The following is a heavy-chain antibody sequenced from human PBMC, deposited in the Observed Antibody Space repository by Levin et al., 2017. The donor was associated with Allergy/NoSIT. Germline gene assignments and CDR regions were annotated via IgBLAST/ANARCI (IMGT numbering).Heavy chain of an antibody. V-gene: IGHV1-18*01. CDR2: ISAYNGNT. D-gene: IGHD1-26*01. Sequence: GESLKISCKASGYTFTSYGISWVRQAPGQGLEWMGWISAYNGNTNYAQKLQGRVTMTTDTSTSTAYMELRSLRSDDTAVYYCARDSGSYPYDYWGQGTLVTVSS. CDR1: GYTFTSYG. J-gene: IGHJ4*02. CDR3: ARDSGSYPYDY.